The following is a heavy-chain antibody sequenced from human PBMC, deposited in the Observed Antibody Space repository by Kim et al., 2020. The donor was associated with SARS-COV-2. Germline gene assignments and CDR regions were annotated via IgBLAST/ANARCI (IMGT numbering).Heavy chain of an antibody. J-gene: IGHJ3*02. CDR1: GGSFSGYY. D-gene: IGHD2-15*01. V-gene: IGHV4-34*01. CDR3: ARHLEVAATPTDAFDI. Sequence: SETLSLTCAVYGGSFSGYYWSWIRQPPGKGLEWIGEINHSGSTNYNPSLKSRVTISVDTSKNQFSLKLSSVTAADTAVYYCARHLEVAATPTDAFDIWGQGTMVTVSS. CDR2: INHSGST.